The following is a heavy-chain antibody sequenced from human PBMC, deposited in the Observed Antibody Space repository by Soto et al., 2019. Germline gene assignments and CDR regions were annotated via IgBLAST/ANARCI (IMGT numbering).Heavy chain of an antibody. V-gene: IGHV3-30*03. CDR2: ISHDGSNT. CDR1: GFTFSAYG. D-gene: IGHD3-22*01. J-gene: IGHJ4*02. CDR3: ARGSYYYDSSGYYHY. Sequence: PGGSLRLSCAASGFTFSAYGIHWVRQAPGKGLEWVAVISHDGSNTNYADSVKGRFTFSRDNSKDTVYLQMNSLRAEDTAVYYCARGSYYYDSSGYYHYWGQGT.